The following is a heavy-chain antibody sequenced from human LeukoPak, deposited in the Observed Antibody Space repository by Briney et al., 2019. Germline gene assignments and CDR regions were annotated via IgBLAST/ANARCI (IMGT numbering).Heavy chain of an antibody. J-gene: IGHJ5*02. CDR2: IYTSGIT. V-gene: IGHV4-59*10. CDR1: GGSFSGYY. D-gene: IGHD3-9*01. CDR3: ARGLDILTGYLDWFDP. Sequence: PSETLSLTCAVYGGSFSGYYWSWLRQPAGKGLEWIGHIYTSGITNYNPSLKSRVTMSLDTSKNQFSLKLTSVTAADTAVYYCARGLDILTGYLDWFDPWGQGTLVTVSS.